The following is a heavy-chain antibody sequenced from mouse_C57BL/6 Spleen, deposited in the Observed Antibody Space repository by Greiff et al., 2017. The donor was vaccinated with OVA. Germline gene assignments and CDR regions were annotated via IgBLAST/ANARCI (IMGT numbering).Heavy chain of an antibody. V-gene: IGHV1-80*01. D-gene: IGHD2-1*01. J-gene: IGHJ4*01. CDR2: IYPGGGDT. CDR3: ARGPYGNCDMDG. Sequence: VQLQQSGAELVKPGASVKLSCKASGYAFSSYWMNWVKQRPGKGLEWIGQIYPGGGDTDYNGKFKGKATLTADKSSSTAYMQLSGLSSEDSAVNFCARGPYGNCDMDGWGKGTTVTVSS. CDR1: GYAFSSYW.